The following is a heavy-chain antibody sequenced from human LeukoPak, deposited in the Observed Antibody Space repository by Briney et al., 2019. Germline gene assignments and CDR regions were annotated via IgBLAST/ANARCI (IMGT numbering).Heavy chain of an antibody. CDR3: ARVWDYGDYAFDY. J-gene: IGHJ4*02. Sequence: GGSLRLSCAASGFTFSSYSMNWVRQAPGKGLEWVSSISSSSSYIYYADSVKGRFTISRDNAKNSLYLQMNSLRAEGTAVYYCARVWDYGDYAFDYWGQGTLVTVSS. CDR1: GFTFSSYS. CDR2: ISSSSSYI. V-gene: IGHV3-21*01. D-gene: IGHD4-17*01.